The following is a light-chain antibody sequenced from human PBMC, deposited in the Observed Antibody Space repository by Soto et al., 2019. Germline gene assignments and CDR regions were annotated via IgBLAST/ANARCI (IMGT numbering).Light chain of an antibody. V-gene: IGKV3-15*01. J-gene: IGKJ2*01. CDR2: GAA. CDR3: QQTASPPYT. CDR1: QSVNSN. Sequence: EIVMTQSPATLSVSPGERATLSCRASQSVNSNLAWYQQKPGQAPRLLIYGAASRATGIPARFSGSGSGTEFTLTINSLLPEDVATYFCQQTASPPYTFGQGTKFES.